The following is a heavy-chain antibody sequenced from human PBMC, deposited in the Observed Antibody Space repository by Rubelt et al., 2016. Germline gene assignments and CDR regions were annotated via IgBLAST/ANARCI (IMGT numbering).Heavy chain of an antibody. D-gene: IGHD6-13*01. J-gene: IGHJ6*02. V-gene: IGHV4-34*01. CDR3: ARGRRGSSSWLGRDYYGMDV. CDR2: INHRGST. Sequence: QVQLQQWGAGLLKPSETLSLTCAVYGGSFSGYYWSWIRQPPGKGLEWIGEINHRGSTNYNPSLKSRVTLSVDTSKNQFSLKLSSVTAADTAVYYCARGRRGSSSWLGRDYYGMDVWGQGTTVTVSS. CDR1: GGSFSGYY.